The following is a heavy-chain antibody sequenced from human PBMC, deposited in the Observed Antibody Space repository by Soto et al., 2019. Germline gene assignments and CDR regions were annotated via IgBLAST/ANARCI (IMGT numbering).Heavy chain of an antibody. J-gene: IGHJ4*02. Sequence: EVQLLESGGGLVQPGGSLRLSCGASGFNFRLYPMAWVRQAPGKGLEWVSSISGSGGSTFYADSVKGRFTISRDNSKNTLYMQLDTLRAWDSAVYYCAKAHTFRFYYFTGGDYGGKGTLVTVSS. CDR1: GFNFRLYP. CDR3: AKAHTFRFYYFTGGDY. V-gene: IGHV3-23*01. D-gene: IGHD3-22*01. CDR2: ISGSGGST.